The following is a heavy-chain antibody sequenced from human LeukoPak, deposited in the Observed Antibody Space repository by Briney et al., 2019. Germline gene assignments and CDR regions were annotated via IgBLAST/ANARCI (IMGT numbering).Heavy chain of an antibody. J-gene: IGHJ5*02. CDR1: GYTFTSYD. CDR2: MNPNSGNT. D-gene: IGHD2-15*01. CDR3: ARVPRVAQFAP. V-gene: IGHV1-8*01. Sequence: GASVKVSCKASGYTFTSYDINWVRQATGQGLEWTGWMNPNSGNTGYAQKFQGRVTMTRNTSISTAYMELSSLRSEHTAVYYCARVPRVAQFAPWGQGTLVTVSS.